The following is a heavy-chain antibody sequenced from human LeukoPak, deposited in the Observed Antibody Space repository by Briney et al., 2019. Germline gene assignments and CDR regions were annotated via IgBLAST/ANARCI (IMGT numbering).Heavy chain of an antibody. CDR2: IHHSGST. CDR3: ARHVDTMIVVVITQFDY. Sequence: SETLSLTCAVSGYSISSGYYWGWIRQPPGKGLEWIGSIHHSGSTYYNPSLNSRVTISVDTSKNQFSLKLSSVTAADTAVYYYARHVDTMIVVVITQFDYWGQGTLVTVSS. J-gene: IGHJ4*02. CDR1: GYSISSGYY. V-gene: IGHV4-38-2*01. D-gene: IGHD3-22*01.